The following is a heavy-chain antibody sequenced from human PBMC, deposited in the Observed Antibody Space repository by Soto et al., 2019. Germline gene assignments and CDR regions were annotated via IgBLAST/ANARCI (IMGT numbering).Heavy chain of an antibody. Sequence: GSLRLSCAASGFTFSSYGMHWVRQAPGKGLEWVAVISYDGSNKYYADSVKGRFTISRDNSKNTLYLQMNSLRAEDTAVYYCAKDLAGKQQLVDCWGQGTLVTVSS. J-gene: IGHJ4*02. V-gene: IGHV3-30*18. CDR3: AKDLAGKQQLVDC. CDR2: ISYDGSNK. CDR1: GFTFSSYG. D-gene: IGHD6-13*01.